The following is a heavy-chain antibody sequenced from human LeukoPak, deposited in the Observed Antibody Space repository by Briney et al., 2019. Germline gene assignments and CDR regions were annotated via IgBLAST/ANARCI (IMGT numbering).Heavy chain of an antibody. J-gene: IGHJ3*02. CDR3: ARIYGSGRGDAFDI. Sequence: ASVKVSCKVSGYTFTDYYMHWVQQAPGKGLEWRGLVDPEDGETIYAEKFQGRVTITADTSTDTAYMELSSLRSEDTAVYYCARIYGSGRGDAFDIWGQGTMVTVSS. CDR1: GYTFTDYY. CDR2: VDPEDGET. V-gene: IGHV1-69-2*01. D-gene: IGHD3-10*01.